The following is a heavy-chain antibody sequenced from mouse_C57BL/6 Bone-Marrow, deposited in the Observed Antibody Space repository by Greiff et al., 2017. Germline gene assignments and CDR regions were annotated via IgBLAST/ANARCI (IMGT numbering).Heavy chain of an antibody. Sequence: QVQLQQPGAELVKPGASVKMSCKASGYTFTSYWITWVKQRPGQGLEWIGDIYPGSGSTNYNEKFKSKATLTVDTSSSTAYMQLSSLTSEDSAVYYCAYYDYDEGWCFDVWGTGTTVTVSS. CDR3: AYYDYDEGWCFDV. D-gene: IGHD2-4*01. CDR2: IYPGSGST. CDR1: GYTFTSYW. V-gene: IGHV1-55*01. J-gene: IGHJ1*03.